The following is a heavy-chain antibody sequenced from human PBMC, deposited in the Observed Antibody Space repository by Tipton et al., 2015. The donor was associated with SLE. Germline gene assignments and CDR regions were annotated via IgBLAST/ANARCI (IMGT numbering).Heavy chain of an antibody. V-gene: IGHV4-39*07. CDR3: ARKELSTMRDY. CDR2: ISHSGNT. CDR1: GVSIRTPTYY. Sequence: TLSLTCTVSGVSIRTPTYYWGWIRQPPGKGLEWIGTISHSGNTYSHTSLESRVTISVDTSQNQFSMSLSSVSAADTAVYYCARKELSTMRDYWGQGTLFTVSS. D-gene: IGHD5-24*01. J-gene: IGHJ4*02.